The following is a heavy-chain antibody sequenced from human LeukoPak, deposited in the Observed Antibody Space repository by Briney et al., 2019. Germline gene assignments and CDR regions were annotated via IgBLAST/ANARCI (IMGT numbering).Heavy chain of an antibody. Sequence: GGSLSLSRAASGFTFSSYALNWVRQAPGKGLEWVSTIGGSGDSTYYADSVKGRFTISRDNSKNTLYLQMTSLRAEDTAIYFCAKHRATATRYFDYWGQGTLVTVSS. CDR2: IGGSGDST. D-gene: IGHD2-15*01. CDR1: GFTFSSYA. CDR3: AKHRATATRYFDY. V-gene: IGHV3-23*01. J-gene: IGHJ4*02.